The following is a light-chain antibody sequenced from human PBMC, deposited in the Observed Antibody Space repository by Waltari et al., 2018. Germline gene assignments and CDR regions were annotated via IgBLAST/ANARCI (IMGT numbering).Light chain of an antibody. V-gene: IGKV1-33*01. J-gene: IGKJ4*01. CDR3: QQYGHLPLT. Sequence: DIQMTQSPSSLSASVGDRVTITCQASQDISNNLNWFLQKPGKAPQVLIFDASNSQPAVPSRFSGSGSGTDFVFTISSLQPEDIGTYYCQQYGHLPLTFGGGTRVEIK. CDR1: QDISNN. CDR2: DAS.